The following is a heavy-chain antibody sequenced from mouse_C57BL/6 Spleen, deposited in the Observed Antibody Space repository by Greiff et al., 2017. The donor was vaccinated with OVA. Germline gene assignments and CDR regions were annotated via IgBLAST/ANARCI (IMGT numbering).Heavy chain of an antibody. CDR1: GYTFTDYE. Sequence: VQLQESGAELVRPGASVTLSCKASGYTFTDYEMHWVKQTPVHGLEWIGAIDPETGGTAYNQKFKGKAILTADKSSSTAYMELRSLTSEDSAVYYCTRGDYGSSRYYAMDYWGQGTSVTVSS. CDR3: TRGDYGSSRYYAMDY. J-gene: IGHJ4*01. D-gene: IGHD1-1*01. V-gene: IGHV1-15*01. CDR2: IDPETGGT.